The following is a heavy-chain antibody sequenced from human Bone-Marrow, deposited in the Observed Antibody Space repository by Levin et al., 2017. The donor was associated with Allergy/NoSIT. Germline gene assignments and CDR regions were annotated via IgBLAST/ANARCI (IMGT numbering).Heavy chain of an antibody. D-gene: IGHD4-11*01. CDR3: ASLGATVTTDGFDI. V-gene: IGHV4-59*03. J-gene: IGHJ3*02. CDR1: GGSIRPYS. Sequence: SQTLSLTCTVSGGSIRPYSWSWIRRPPGKGLEYIGYTYYSGSTSYNPSFKSRATISVDTSKNQFSLKLSSVTAADTAVYFCASLGATVTTDGFDIWGQGTMVTVSS. CDR2: TYYSGST.